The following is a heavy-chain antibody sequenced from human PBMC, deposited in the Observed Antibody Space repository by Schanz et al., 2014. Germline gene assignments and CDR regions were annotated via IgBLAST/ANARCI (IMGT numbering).Heavy chain of an antibody. V-gene: IGHV1-69*02. CDR3: AGTYCSSTSCYTGYYYIDV. CDR2: IIPILGIA. J-gene: IGHJ6*03. D-gene: IGHD2-2*02. CDR1: GGTFSSYT. Sequence: QVQLVQSEAEVKKPGSSVKVSCKASGGTFSSYTISWVRQAPGQGLEWMGRIIPILGIANYAQNFQGRVTITADKSTRTAYMELTGLRSEDTAVEYCAGTYCSSTSCYTGYYYIDVWGKGTTVTVSS.